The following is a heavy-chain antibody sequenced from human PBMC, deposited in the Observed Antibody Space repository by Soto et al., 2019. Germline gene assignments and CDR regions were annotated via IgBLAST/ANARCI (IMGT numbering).Heavy chain of an antibody. J-gene: IGHJ4*02. CDR3: ARLPVDIVATINYFDY. D-gene: IGHD5-12*01. V-gene: IGHV4-39*01. CDR2: IYYSGST. CDR1: GGSISSSSYY. Sequence: SETLSLTYTVSGGSISSSSYYWGWIRQPPGKGLEWIGSIYYSGSTCYNPSLKSRVTISVDTSKNQFSLKLSSVTAADTAVYYCARLPVDIVATINYFDYWGQGTLVTVS.